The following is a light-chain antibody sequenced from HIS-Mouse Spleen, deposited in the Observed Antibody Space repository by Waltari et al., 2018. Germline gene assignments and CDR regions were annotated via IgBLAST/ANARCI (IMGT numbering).Light chain of an antibody. J-gene: IGKJ1*01. CDR1: QGISSY. CDR3: QQLNSYPPT. V-gene: IGKV1-9*01. CDR2: AAS. Sequence: DIQFTQSPSFLSASVRDRVTITCRASQGISSYLAWYQQKPGKAPKLLIYAASTLRSGVPSRFSGSGSGTEFTLTISSLQPEDFATYYCQQLNSYPPTFGQGTKVEIK.